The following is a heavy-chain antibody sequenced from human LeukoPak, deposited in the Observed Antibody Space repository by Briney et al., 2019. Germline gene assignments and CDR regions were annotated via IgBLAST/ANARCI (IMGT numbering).Heavy chain of an antibody. Sequence: SETLSPTCTVSGGSISSGGYYWSWIRQHPGKGLEWIGYIYYSGSTYYNPSLKSRVTISVDTYKNQSSLKLSSVTAADTAVYYCARTLWFGEPYLDYWGQGTLVTVSS. CDR3: ARTLWFGEPYLDY. D-gene: IGHD3-10*01. J-gene: IGHJ4*02. CDR2: IYYSGST. CDR1: GGSISSGGYY. V-gene: IGHV4-31*03.